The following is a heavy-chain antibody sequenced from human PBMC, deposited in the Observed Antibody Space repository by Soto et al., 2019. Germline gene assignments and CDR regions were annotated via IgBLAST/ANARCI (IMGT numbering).Heavy chain of an antibody. J-gene: IGHJ6*02. CDR2: IRSKANSYAT. V-gene: IGHV3-73*02. D-gene: IGHD6-19*01. Sequence: EVQLVESRGGLVQPGGSLKLPCAASGFTFSVSAMHWVRQASGKGLEWVGRIRSKANSYATAYAASVKGRFTISRDDSKNTAYLQMNSLKTEDTAVYYCTSRVRGGWYNGMDVCRQGTTVTVSS. CDR3: TSRVRGGWYNGMDV. CDR1: GFTFSVSA.